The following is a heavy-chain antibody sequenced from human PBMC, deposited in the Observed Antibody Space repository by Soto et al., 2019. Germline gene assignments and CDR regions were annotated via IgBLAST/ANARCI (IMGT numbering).Heavy chain of an antibody. Sequence: QVQLQESGPGLVRPSQTLSLTCTVSGGSISSGDYYWSWIRQPPGKGLEWIGYIYYSGSTYYNPSLKSRVTISVDTSKNQFSLKLSSVTAADTAVYYCARSYCSGGSCYRSKNWFDPWGQGTLVTVSS. D-gene: IGHD2-15*01. CDR1: GGSISSGDYY. CDR2: IYYSGST. V-gene: IGHV4-30-4*01. CDR3: ARSYCSGGSCYRSKNWFDP. J-gene: IGHJ5*02.